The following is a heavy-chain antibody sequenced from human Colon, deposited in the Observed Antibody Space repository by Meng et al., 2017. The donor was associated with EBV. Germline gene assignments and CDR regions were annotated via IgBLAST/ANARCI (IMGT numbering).Heavy chain of an antibody. V-gene: IGHV4-39*07. CDR1: GDSISGSGDY. J-gene: IGHJ4*02. CDR2: IYYTGST. CDR3: ARDGPLL. Sequence: LPGQGAGPGLVRPSETLSLPCRVSGDSISGSGDYWGWVRQPPGKGLEWIGNIYYTGSTYYNPSLKSRVTISVDTSKNQFSLKVTSMTAADTAVYYCARDGPLLWGPGTLVTVSS.